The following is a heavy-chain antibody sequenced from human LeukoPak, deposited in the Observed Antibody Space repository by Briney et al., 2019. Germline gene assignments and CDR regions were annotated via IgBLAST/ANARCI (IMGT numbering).Heavy chain of an antibody. Sequence: ASVKVSCKASGYIFISYGISWVRQAPGQGLEWMGWISTYNGNTNYAQKLQGRVTMTTDTSTSTAYMELRSLRSDDTAVYYCARSTATTSPIDSWGQGTLVTVSS. J-gene: IGHJ4*02. CDR3: ARSTATTSPIDS. V-gene: IGHV1-18*01. CDR2: ISTYNGNT. D-gene: IGHD4-17*01. CDR1: GYIFISYG.